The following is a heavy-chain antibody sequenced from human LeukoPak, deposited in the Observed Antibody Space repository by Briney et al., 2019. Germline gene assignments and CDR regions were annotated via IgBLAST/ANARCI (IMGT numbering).Heavy chain of an antibody. CDR1: GFTFSSYG. V-gene: IGHV3-30*18. CDR3: AKEACKGYCSGGNCYSGFCWFDP. Sequence: GRSLRLSCAASGFTFSSYGMHWVRRAPGKGLEWVAVISYDGSNKYYADSVKGRFTISRDNSKNTLYLQMNSLRAEDTAVYYCAKEACKGYCSGGNCYSGFCWFDPWGQGTLVTVSS. D-gene: IGHD2-15*01. J-gene: IGHJ5*02. CDR2: ISYDGSNK.